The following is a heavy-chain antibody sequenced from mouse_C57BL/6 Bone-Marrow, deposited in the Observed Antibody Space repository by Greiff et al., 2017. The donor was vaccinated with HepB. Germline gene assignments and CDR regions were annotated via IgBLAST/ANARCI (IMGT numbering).Heavy chain of an antibody. J-gene: IGHJ4*01. CDR3: ARSRLLLYAMDY. CDR1: GYTFTDYY. V-gene: IGHV1-76*01. Sequence: VQLQQSGAELVRPGASVKLSCRASGYTFTDYYINWVKQRPGQGLEWIARIYPGSGNTYYNEKFKGKATLTAEKSSSTAYMQLSSLTSEDSAVYFCARSRLLLYAMDYWGQGTSVTVSS. D-gene: IGHD2-3*01. CDR2: IYPGSGNT.